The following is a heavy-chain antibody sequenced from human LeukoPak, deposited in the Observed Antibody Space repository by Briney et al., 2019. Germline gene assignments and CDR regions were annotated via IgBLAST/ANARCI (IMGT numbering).Heavy chain of an antibody. CDR3: ARFQRPHTAIWFGESIRPAPFDY. Sequence: SETLSLTCTVSGGSISSYYWSWIRQPPGKGLEWIGYIYYSGSTNYNPSLKSRVTMSVDTSKNQFSLKLSSVTAADTAVYYCARFQRPHTAIWFGESIRPAPFDYWGQGTLVTVSS. J-gene: IGHJ4*02. CDR1: GGSISSYY. D-gene: IGHD3-10*01. CDR2: IYYSGST. V-gene: IGHV4-59*01.